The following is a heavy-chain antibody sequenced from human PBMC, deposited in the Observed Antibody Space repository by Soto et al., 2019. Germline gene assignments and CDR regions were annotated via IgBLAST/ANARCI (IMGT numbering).Heavy chain of an antibody. CDR3: ARDHSRCWGTFFYYGMDG. Sequence: EVQLVETGGGLIQPGGSLRLSCAASGFTVSSNYMSWVRQAPGKGLEWVSVIYSGGSTYYADSVKGRFTISRDNSKNTAELQMNRLRAEDTAVYYWARDHSRCWGTFFYYGMDGWGQGTTVNVSS. V-gene: IGHV3-53*02. CDR1: GFTVSSNY. CDR2: IYSGGST. D-gene: IGHD6-13*01. J-gene: IGHJ6*01.